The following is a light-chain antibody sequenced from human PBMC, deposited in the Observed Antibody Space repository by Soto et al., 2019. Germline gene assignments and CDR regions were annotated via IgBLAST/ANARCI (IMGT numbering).Light chain of an antibody. V-gene: IGKV3-15*01. CDR3: QQYHNWPSLT. Sequence: EIVMTQSPATLSLSPGERPTPPSRAIQYMTTTLAWYQQKPGQAPRLLIYGVSSRATGIPARFSGSGSGTEFTLTISSLQSEDSAVYYCQQYHNWPSLTFGGGTKVEIK. J-gene: IGKJ4*01. CDR2: GVS. CDR1: QYMTTT.